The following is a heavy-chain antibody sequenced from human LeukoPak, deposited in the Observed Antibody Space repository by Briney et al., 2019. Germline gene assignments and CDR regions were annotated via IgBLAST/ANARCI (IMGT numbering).Heavy chain of an antibody. D-gene: IGHD2-2*01. CDR2: INHTGST. CDR3: ARGLGPAANPNWFDP. V-gene: IGHV4-34*01. J-gene: IGHJ5*02. Sequence: SETLSLTCAVYGGSFSTYYWSWIRQPPGKGLEWIGEINHTGSTNYNPSLKSRVTISVDTSKNQFSPKLSSVTAADTAMYYCARGLGPAANPNWFDPWGQGTLVTVSS. CDR1: GGSFSTYY.